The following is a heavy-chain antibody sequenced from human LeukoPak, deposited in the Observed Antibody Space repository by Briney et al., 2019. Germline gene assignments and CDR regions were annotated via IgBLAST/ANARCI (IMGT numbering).Heavy chain of an antibody. V-gene: IGHV3-23*01. CDR1: GFTFSSYS. D-gene: IGHD3-22*01. J-gene: IGHJ3*02. CDR2: ISGSGGST. Sequence: GGSLRLSCAASGFTFSSYSMNWVRQAPGKGVERVSGISGSGGSTYYADSVKGRFTISRDNSKNTLYLQMNSLRAEDTAVYYCAKGDSSGYYDAFDIWGQGTMVTVSS. CDR3: AKGDSSGYYDAFDI.